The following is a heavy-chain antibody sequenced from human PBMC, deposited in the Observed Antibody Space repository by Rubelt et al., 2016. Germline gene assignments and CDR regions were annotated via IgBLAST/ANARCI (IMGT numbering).Heavy chain of an antibody. D-gene: IGHD1-1*01. Sequence: EVHLVESGGGLVQPGRSLRLSCTASGFTFGDYAMSWFRQAPGKGLEWVSVISGSDGNTYSADSVKGRFTISRDNSKNTWYLQMNSRRAEDTAIYYCAKGWNGDDWGQGTLVTVSS. CDR2: ISGSDGNT. J-gene: IGHJ4*02. V-gene: IGHV3-23*04. CDR1: GFTFGDYA. CDR3: AKGWNGDD.